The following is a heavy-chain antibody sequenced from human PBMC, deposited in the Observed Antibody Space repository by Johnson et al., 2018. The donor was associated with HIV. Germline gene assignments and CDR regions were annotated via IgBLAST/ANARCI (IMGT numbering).Heavy chain of an antibody. J-gene: IGHJ3*02. V-gene: IGHV3-74*01. CDR1: GFTFSSYW. Sequence: VQLVESGGGLVQPGGSLRLSCAASGFTFSSYWMHWVRQAPGKGLVWVSRINSDGSSTSYADSVKGRFTIPRDNAKNSLYLQMNSLRAEDTALYYCVKDPTSGYSRGNDAFDIWGQGTMVTVSS. CDR3: VKDPTSGYSRGNDAFDI. CDR2: INSDGSST. D-gene: IGHD3-22*01.